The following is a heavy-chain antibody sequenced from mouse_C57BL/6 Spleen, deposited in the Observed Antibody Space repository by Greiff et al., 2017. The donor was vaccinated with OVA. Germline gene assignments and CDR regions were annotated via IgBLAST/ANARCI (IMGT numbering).Heavy chain of an antibody. Sequence: VQLQQSGAELVMPGASVKLSCKASGYTFTSYWMHWVKQRPGQGLEWIGEIDPSDSYTNYNQKFKGKSTLTVDKSSSTAYMQLSSLTSEDSAVYYCARSGYGSSSAWFAYWGQGTLVTVSA. D-gene: IGHD1-1*01. J-gene: IGHJ3*01. CDR2: IDPSDSYT. CDR3: ARSGYGSSSAWFAY. V-gene: IGHV1-69*01. CDR1: GYTFTSYW.